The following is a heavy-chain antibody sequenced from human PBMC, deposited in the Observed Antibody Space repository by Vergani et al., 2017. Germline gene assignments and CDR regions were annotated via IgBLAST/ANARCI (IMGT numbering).Heavy chain of an antibody. J-gene: IGHJ6*02. V-gene: IGHV4-38-2*01. CDR2: IHHSGDT. D-gene: IGHD3-10*01. CDR3: ARHRGSGGFFPSSYFYGMDV. Sequence: QVQLQESGPGLVKPSETLTLTCDVSDSSIMTNPYWGWFRQSPGKGLEWIGCIHHSGDTHYNSSLKSRFSISLVASSKFSLSLTSVTAADTAIYYCARHRGSGGFFPSSYFYGMDVWGHGTTVTVSS. CDR1: DSSIMTNPY.